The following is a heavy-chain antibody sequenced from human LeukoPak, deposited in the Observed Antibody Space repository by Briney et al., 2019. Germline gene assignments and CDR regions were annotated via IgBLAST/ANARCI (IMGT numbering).Heavy chain of an antibody. D-gene: IGHD6-19*01. V-gene: IGHV3-21*01. CDR1: GFAFSSYS. Sequence: GGSLRLSCAASGFAFSSYSMNWVRQAPGKGLEWVSSISSSSSYIYYADSVKGRFTISRDNAKNSLYLQMNSLRAEDTAVYYCARYSSGWTQSFWGQGTLVTVSS. J-gene: IGHJ4*02. CDR2: ISSSSSYI. CDR3: ARYSSGWTQSF.